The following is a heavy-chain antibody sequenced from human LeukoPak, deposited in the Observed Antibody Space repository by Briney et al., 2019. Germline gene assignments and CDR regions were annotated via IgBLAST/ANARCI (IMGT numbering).Heavy chain of an antibody. Sequence: SGTLSLTCFVSGGSVTSGDYYWSWVRQPPGRGLEWIGYIYYSGNTNYNSSLKSRVSVSVDTSKNQFSLKLTSVTAADTAVYYCARHGSDGFDYWGQGTVVTVSS. J-gene: IGHJ4*02. CDR2: IYYSGNT. V-gene: IGHV4-30-4*01. CDR1: GGSVTSGDYY. CDR3: ARHGSDGFDY. D-gene: IGHD2-21*02.